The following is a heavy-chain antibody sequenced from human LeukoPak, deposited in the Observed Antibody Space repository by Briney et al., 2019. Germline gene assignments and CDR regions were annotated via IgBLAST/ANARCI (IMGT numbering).Heavy chain of an antibody. D-gene: IGHD6-13*01. CDR3: ARLVLGGSWSNHFDY. J-gene: IGHJ4*02. Sequence: GASVKVSCKASGYTFTSYYMHWVRQAPGQGLEWMEIVNPSGGSTNYAQKFQGRVTITRDTSTSTVYMELSSLRSEDTAVYYCARLVLGGSWSNHFDYWGQGTLVTVSS. V-gene: IGHV1-46*01. CDR1: GYTFTSYY. CDR2: VNPSGGST.